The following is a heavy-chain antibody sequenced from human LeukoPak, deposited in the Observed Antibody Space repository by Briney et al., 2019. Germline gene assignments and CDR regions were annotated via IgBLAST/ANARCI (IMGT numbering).Heavy chain of an antibody. CDR3: ARLNEGYDSLWENWFDP. V-gene: IGHV3-7*01. D-gene: IGHD3-3*01. Sequence: GGSLRLSCAASGFTFSSYWMSWVRQAPGKGLEWVANIKQDGSEKYYVDSVKGRFTISRDNAKNSLYLQMNSLRAEDTAVYYCARLNEGYDSLWENWFDPWGQGTLVTVSS. J-gene: IGHJ5*02. CDR1: GFTFSSYW. CDR2: IKQDGSEK.